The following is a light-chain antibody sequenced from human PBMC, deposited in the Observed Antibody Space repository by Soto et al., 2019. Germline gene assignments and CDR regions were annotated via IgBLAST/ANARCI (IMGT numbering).Light chain of an antibody. CDR2: GNS. CDR3: QAYDSSLSAPVV. CDR1: SSNIGAGYD. V-gene: IGLV1-40*01. J-gene: IGLJ2*01. Sequence: APGQRVTISCTGSSSNIGAGYDVHWYQQLPGTAPKLLIYGNSNRPSGVPDRFSGSKSGTSASLAITGLHAEDEADYYCQAYDSSLSAPVVFGGGTKVTVL.